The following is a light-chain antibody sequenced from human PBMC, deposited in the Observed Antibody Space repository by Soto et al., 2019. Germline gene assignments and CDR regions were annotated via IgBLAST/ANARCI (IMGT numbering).Light chain of an antibody. Sequence: IQLTQSPSSLTASVGDRVTITCRASQGINSFLAWYQQTPGKAPKLLIYAASTLQSGVPSRFSGSGSGTDFTLTVSSLQPEHFATYYCQQLERYPSTFGGGTKVEIK. CDR2: AAS. CDR1: QGINSF. CDR3: QQLERYPST. V-gene: IGKV1-9*01. J-gene: IGKJ4*01.